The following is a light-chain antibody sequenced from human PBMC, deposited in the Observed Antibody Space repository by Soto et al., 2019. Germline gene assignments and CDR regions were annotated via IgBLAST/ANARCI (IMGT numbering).Light chain of an antibody. V-gene: IGKV3-15*01. CDR1: QSVSIN. J-gene: IGKJ4*01. CDR2: VAS. Sequence: EIVMTQSPATLSVSPGERATLSCRASQSVSINLAWYQQKPGQTPKLLIYVASTRATGIPARFSGSGSVTEFTLTISSLQSEDFAVYYWQQYNVWPLTFGGGTKVEFK. CDR3: QQYNVWPLT.